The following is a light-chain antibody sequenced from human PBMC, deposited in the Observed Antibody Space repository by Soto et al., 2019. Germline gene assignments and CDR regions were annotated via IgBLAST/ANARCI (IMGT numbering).Light chain of an antibody. V-gene: IGKV1-5*01. CDR3: QQYSTYSYT. CDR1: QSISNW. J-gene: IGKJ2*01. CDR2: DAS. Sequence: DIQMTQSPSTLSASVGDRVTITCRASQSISNWLAWYQQRPGEAPKLLMYDASTLENWVPSRFSGSGSGTEFTLTISGLRPDDFATYYCQQYSTYSYTFGQGTKLEIK.